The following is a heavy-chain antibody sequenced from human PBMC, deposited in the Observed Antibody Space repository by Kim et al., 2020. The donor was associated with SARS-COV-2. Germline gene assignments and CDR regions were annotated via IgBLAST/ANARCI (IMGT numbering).Heavy chain of an antibody. CDR2: IIPLLGTT. CDR3: ATNREGIAAGRAAQYFQD. V-gene: IGHV1-69*13. D-gene: IGHD6-13*01. CDR1: GGTFSSYA. J-gene: IGHJ1*01. Sequence: SVKVSCKASGGTFSSYAVTWVRQAPGQGLEWVGDIIPLLGTTNYAPKFQDRVTLTADGSTKVAHMQLNSLTSDDTAVYYCATNREGIAAGRAAQYFQDWGQGTLVTVSS.